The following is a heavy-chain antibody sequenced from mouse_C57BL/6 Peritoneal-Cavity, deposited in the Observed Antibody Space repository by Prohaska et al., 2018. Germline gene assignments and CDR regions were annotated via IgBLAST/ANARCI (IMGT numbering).Heavy chain of an antibody. CDR3: ARTLPESFDY. J-gene: IGHJ2*01. Sequence: EVKLLQSGGGLVQPGGSLKLSCAASGIAFSRYWMSWVRRGPGKGLEWIGEINPDSSTINYAPSLKDKFIISRDNAKNTLYLQMSKVRSEDTALYYCARTLPESFDYWGQGTTLTVSS. D-gene: IGHD1-1*01. CDR1: GIAFSRYW. CDR2: INPDSSTI. V-gene: IGHV4-1*01.